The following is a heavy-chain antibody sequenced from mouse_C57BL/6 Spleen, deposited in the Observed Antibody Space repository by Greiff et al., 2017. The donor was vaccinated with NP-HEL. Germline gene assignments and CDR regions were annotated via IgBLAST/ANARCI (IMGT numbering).Heavy chain of an antibody. V-gene: IGHV1-55*01. CDR3: ARGGLYYGNYDYAMDY. Sequence: VQLQQPGAELVKPGASVKMSCKASGYTFTSYWLTWVKQRPGQGLEWIGDIYPGSGSTNFNEKFKSKATLTVDTSSSTAYMQLSSLTSEDSAVYYCARGGLYYGNYDYAMDYWGQGTSVTVSS. CDR2: IYPGSGST. J-gene: IGHJ4*01. CDR1: GYTFTSYW. D-gene: IGHD2-1*01.